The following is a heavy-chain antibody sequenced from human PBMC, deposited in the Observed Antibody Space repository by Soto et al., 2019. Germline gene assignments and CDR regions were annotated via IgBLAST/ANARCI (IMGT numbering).Heavy chain of an antibody. D-gene: IGHD2-2*01. CDR1: GYSSSSGNY. CDR3: MSSPSCYDEFWLDV. CDR2: LYHIGST. V-gene: IGHV4-38-2*01. Sequence: SETLSLTCALSGYSSSSGNYCAWIRQPPGRGLEWSGRLYHIGSTHYNTSLKSRVTISVDTSKNHFSLELSSVTAADTAMYYCMSSPSCYDEFWLDVWGQGTMVTVSS. J-gene: IGHJ6*02.